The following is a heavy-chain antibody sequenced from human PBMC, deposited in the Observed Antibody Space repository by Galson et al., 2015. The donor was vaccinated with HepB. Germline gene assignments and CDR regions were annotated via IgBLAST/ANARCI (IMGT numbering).Heavy chain of an antibody. Sequence: SLRLSCAASGFPVSSNYMSWVRQAPGKGLQWVSLIYAGGLTYYADSVNGRFTISRDNSKNTLYLQMNSLRAEDTAVYYCVRGGGDGYNYVYFDYWGQGALVTVSS. CDR1: GFPVSSNY. J-gene: IGHJ4*02. D-gene: IGHD5-24*01. V-gene: IGHV3-53*01. CDR2: IYAGGLT. CDR3: VRGGGDGYNYVYFDY.